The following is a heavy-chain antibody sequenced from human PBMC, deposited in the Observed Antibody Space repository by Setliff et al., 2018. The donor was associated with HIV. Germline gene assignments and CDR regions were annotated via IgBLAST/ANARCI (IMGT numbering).Heavy chain of an antibody. J-gene: IGHJ6*03. D-gene: IGHD6-13*01. V-gene: IGHV4-38-2*01. CDR2: IYHSGST. CDR1: GYSISSGYY. CDR3: ARGRSRWTYYNYYYMDV. Sequence: ASEILSLTCAVSGYSISSGYYWGWIRQPPGKGLEWIGSIYHSGSTYYNPSLKSRVTISVDTSKNQFSLKLSSVTAADTAVYYCARGRSRWTYYNYYYMDVWGKGTTVTVSS.